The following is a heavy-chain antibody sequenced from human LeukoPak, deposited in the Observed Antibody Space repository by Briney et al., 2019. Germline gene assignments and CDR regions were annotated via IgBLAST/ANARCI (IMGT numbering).Heavy chain of an antibody. D-gene: IGHD3-16*02. CDR3: ATGYDYVWGSYRYTGFDY. CDR2: FDPEDGET. V-gene: IGHV1-24*01. Sequence: ASVKVSCKVSGYTLTELSMHWVRQAPGKGLEWMGGFDPEDGETIHAQKFQGRVTMTEDTSTDTAYMELSSLRSEDTAVYYCATGYDYVWGSYRYTGFDYWGQGTLVTVSS. CDR1: GYTLTELS. J-gene: IGHJ4*02.